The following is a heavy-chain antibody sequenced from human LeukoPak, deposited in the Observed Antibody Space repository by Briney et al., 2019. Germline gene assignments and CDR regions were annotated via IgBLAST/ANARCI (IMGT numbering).Heavy chain of an antibody. CDR1: GGSISSSSYY. CDR3: VAAIAAAGSGWFDP. CDR2: IYYSGST. V-gene: IGHV4-39*07. D-gene: IGHD6-13*01. Sequence: PSETLSLTCTVSGGSISSSSYYWGWIRQPPGKGLEWIGSIYYSGSTYYNPSLKSRVTISVDTSKNQFSLKLTSVTAADTAVYYCVAAIAAAGSGWFDPWGQGTLVTVSS. J-gene: IGHJ5*02.